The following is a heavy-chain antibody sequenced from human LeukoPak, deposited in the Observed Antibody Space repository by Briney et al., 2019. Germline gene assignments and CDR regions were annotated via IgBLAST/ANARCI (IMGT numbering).Heavy chain of an antibody. J-gene: IGHJ2*01. V-gene: IGHV1-2*02. D-gene: IGHD6-13*01. Sequence: APVKVSCMASGYTFTGYYMYWVRQAPGQGLERMGWINANNGDTEYARKFQGRVTMTRDTSINSAHMELKNLASDDTAVYYCARGGSSSWSSPHWYLDLWGRGTLVTVSS. CDR2: INANNGDT. CDR3: ARGGSSSWSSPHWYLDL. CDR1: GYTFTGYY.